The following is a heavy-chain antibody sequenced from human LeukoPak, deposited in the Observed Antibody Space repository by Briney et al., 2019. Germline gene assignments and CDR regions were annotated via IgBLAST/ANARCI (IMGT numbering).Heavy chain of an antibody. D-gene: IGHD6-6*01. CDR3: ARDSGGAISSIATPEDAFDI. CDR2: INPNSGVT. J-gene: IGHJ3*02. V-gene: IGHV1-2*02. Sequence: ASVKVSCKASGYTFSGFYIHWVRQAPGQGLEWMGWINPNSGVTNYAQKLQGRVTITIDTSIDTAYMQLSRLRSDDTAVYYCARDSGGAISSIATPEDAFDIWGQGTMVTVSS. CDR1: GYTFSGFY.